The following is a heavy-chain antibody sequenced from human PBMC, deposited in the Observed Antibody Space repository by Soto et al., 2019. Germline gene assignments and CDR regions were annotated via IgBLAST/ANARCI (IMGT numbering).Heavy chain of an antibody. Sequence: QGPLVQSGGEGTKPGASVKVSCNASGYTFTSYGISWVRQAPGQGLEWMGWISPYSGHTKDAQKVQGRVTLTTETSTDTAYMELRSLASDDTAVYYCARDRCTTAKCYTHHLDVWGRGTTVIVSS. CDR2: ISPYSGHT. D-gene: IGHD2-8*01. V-gene: IGHV1-18*04. CDR3: ARDRCTTAKCYTHHLDV. J-gene: IGHJ6*02. CDR1: GYTFTSYG.